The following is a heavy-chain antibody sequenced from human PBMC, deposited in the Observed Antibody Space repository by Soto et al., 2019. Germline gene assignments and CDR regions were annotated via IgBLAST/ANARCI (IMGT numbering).Heavy chain of an antibody. D-gene: IGHD6-13*01. Sequence: QVQLVQSGAEVKQPGASVKVSCKASGYTFTSYGISWVRQAPGQGLEGMGWISAYNGNTNYAQKLQGRVTMTTDTSTSTAYIELRSLRSDDTAVYYCARESSSSCHDYWGQGTLVTVSS. CDR3: ARESSSSCHDY. CDR2: ISAYNGNT. V-gene: IGHV1-18*01. CDR1: GYTFTSYG. J-gene: IGHJ4*02.